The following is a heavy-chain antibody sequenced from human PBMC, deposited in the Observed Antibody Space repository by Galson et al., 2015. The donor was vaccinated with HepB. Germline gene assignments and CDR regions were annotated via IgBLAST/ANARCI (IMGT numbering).Heavy chain of an antibody. D-gene: IGHD3-10*01. CDR1: GYIFTHFG. CDR2: INTYNGNT. CDR3: ARDHGIGESLPDP. V-gene: IGHV1-18*01. J-gene: IGHJ5*02. Sequence: SVKVSCKASGYIFTHFGITWVRQAPGQGLEWMGWINTYNGNTNYAQNLQGRVTMTIETSTRTAYMELRSLRPDDTAIYYCARDHGIGESLPDPWGQGTLVTVSS.